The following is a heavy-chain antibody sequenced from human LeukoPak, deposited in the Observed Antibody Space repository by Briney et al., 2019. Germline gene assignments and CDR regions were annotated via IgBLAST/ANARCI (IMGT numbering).Heavy chain of an antibody. CDR3: ASGGLVSRYLDH. J-gene: IGHJ4*02. V-gene: IGHV4-59*12. D-gene: IGHD3-9*01. CDR1: GGSISSYY. CDR2: VFYSGSA. Sequence: SETLSLTCTVSGGSISSYYWSWIRQPPGKGLEWIGEVFYSGSANSNPSLKSRLTMSVDESKHEFSLKLTSVTAADTAVYYCASGGLVSRYLDHWGQGTLVTVSP.